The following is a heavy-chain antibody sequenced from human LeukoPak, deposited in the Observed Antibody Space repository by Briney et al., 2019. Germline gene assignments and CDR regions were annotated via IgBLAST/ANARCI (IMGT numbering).Heavy chain of an antibody. CDR1: GGSFSGYY. CDR2: INHSGST. D-gene: IGHD3/OR15-3a*01. Sequence: SETLSLTCAVYGGSFSGYYWSWIRQPPGKGLEWIGEINHSGSTNYNPSLKSRVTISVDTSKNQFSLKLSSVTAADTAVYYCARDDGERWTGYQRSDYWGQGTLVTVSS. V-gene: IGHV4-34*01. CDR3: ARDDGERWTGYQRSDY. J-gene: IGHJ4*02.